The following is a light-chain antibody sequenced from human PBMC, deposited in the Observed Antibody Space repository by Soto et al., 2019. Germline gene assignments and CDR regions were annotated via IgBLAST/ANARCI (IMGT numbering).Light chain of an antibody. Sequence: QPVLTQPPSASGTPGQRVTISCSGSSSNIGDNDVNWYQQVPGTAPKVLIHSNNQRPSGGPDRFSGSKSGTSASLAISGLQSEDEAHYYCATWDDTLNGWVFGGGTKLTVL. CDR3: ATWDDTLNGWV. CDR2: SNN. V-gene: IGLV1-44*01. CDR1: SSNIGDND. J-gene: IGLJ3*02.